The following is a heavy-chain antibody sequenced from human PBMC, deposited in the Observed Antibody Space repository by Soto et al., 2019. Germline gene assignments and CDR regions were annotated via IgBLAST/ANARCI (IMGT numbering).Heavy chain of an antibody. J-gene: IGHJ3*02. CDR3: ARLYCSGGSCYEAFDI. V-gene: IGHV3-21*01. Sequence: GGSLRLSCAASGFTFSSYSMNWVRQAPGKGLEWVSSISSSSSYIYYADSVKGRFTISRDNAKNSLYLQMNSLRAEDTAVYYCARLYCSGGSCYEAFDIWGQGTMVTVSS. CDR1: GFTFSSYS. D-gene: IGHD2-15*01. CDR2: ISSSSSYI.